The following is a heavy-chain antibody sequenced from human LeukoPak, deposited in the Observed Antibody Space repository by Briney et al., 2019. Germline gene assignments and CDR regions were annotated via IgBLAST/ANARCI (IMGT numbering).Heavy chain of an antibody. CDR1: GGSISSYY. CDR2: TYHSGST. CDR3: ARVGHIVVARHILNWFDP. D-gene: IGHD2-21*01. V-gene: IGHV4-59*12. J-gene: IGHJ5*02. Sequence: SETLSLTCTVSGGSISSYYWSWIRQPAGKGLEWIGYTYHSGSTYYNPSLKSRVTISVDRSKNQFSLKLSSVTAADTAVYYCARVGHIVVARHILNWFDPWGQGTLVTVSS.